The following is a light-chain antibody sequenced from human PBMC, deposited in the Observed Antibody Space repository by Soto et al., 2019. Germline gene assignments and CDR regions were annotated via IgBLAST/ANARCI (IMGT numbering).Light chain of an antibody. Sequence: DIQMTQSPSSLSASVGDRVTITCRASQTIINYLNWYQQKPGKAPKLLIYAASSLQSGVPSRFSGSGSGTYFTLAISSLQPEDFATYSCQQSFSTLSFGPGTKVEIK. CDR1: QTIINY. J-gene: IGKJ1*01. CDR2: AAS. V-gene: IGKV1-39*01. CDR3: QQSFSTLS.